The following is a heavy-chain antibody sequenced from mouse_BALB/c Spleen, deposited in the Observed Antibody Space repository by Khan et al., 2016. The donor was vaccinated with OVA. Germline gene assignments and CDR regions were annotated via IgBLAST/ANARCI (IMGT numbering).Heavy chain of an antibody. CDR3: AIRNYFGYTFAY. CDR1: GYTFTDYY. D-gene: IGHD1-2*01. J-gene: IGHJ3*01. CDR2: ISPGSGDT. V-gene: IGHV1-77*01. Sequence: QVQLQQSGAELARPGASVKLSCKASGYTFTDYYINWVKQRTGQGLEWIGEISPGSGDTYYNEKFKGKATLTADKSSNTAYMQLSSLTSEASAVYFCAIRNYFGYTFAYWGQGTLVTVSA.